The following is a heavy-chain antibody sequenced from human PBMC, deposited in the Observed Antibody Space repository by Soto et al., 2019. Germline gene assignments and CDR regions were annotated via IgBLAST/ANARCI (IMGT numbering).Heavy chain of an antibody. D-gene: IGHD3-9*01. CDR2: INHSGST. CDR1: GGSFSGYY. CDR3: ARGGGYFDRSPYTDGMDV. V-gene: IGHV4-34*01. J-gene: IGHJ6*02. Sequence: QVQLQQWGAGLLKPSETLSLTCAVYGGSFSGYYWSWIRQPPGKGLEWIGEINHSGSTNYNPALKSRVTIAVDPSKHQSALKLSSVTAADTAVYYCARGGGYFDRSPYTDGMDVGGQGTTVTVSS.